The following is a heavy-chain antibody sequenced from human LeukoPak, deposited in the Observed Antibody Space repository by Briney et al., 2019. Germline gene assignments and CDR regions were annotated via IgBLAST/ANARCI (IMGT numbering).Heavy chain of an antibody. CDR2: FDPEDGET. Sequence: ASVKVSCKVSGYTLTELSMHWVRQAPGKGLEWMGGFDPEDGETIYAQKFQGRVTMTEDTSTDTAYMELSSLRSEDTAVYYCATGGVGADPFDYWGQGTLVTVYS. V-gene: IGHV1-24*01. D-gene: IGHD1-26*01. CDR1: GYTLTELS. J-gene: IGHJ4*02. CDR3: ATGGVGADPFDY.